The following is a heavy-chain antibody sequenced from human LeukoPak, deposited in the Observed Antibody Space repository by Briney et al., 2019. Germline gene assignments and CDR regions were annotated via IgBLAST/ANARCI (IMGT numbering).Heavy chain of an antibody. V-gene: IGHV1-69*05. Sequence: SVTVSCKASGGTFSSYAISWVRQAPGQGLEWMGRIIPIFGTANYAQKFQGRVTITTDESTSTAYMELSSLRSEDTAVYYCARDRRMADDILTGYYNRAFDIWGQGTMVTVSS. J-gene: IGHJ3*02. CDR2: IIPIFGTA. D-gene: IGHD3-9*01. CDR3: ARDRRMADDILTGYYNRAFDI. CDR1: GGTFSSYA.